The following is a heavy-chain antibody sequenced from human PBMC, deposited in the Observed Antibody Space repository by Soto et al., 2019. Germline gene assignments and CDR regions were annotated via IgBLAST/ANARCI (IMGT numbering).Heavy chain of an antibody. Sequence: PWGSLRLSCAASGFTVSSYGMHWVRQAPGKGLEWVAVISYDGSNKYYADSVKGRFTISRDNSKNTLYLQMNSLRAEDTAVYYCAKDQYYYDSSGYYYYYYYGMDVWGQGTTVTVSS. J-gene: IGHJ6*02. V-gene: IGHV3-30*18. D-gene: IGHD3-22*01. CDR1: GFTVSSYG. CDR3: AKDQYYYDSSGYYYYYYYGMDV. CDR2: ISYDGSNK.